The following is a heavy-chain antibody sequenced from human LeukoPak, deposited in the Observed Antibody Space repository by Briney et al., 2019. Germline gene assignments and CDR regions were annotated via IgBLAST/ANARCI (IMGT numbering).Heavy chain of an antibody. CDR2: ISWNSGNI. Sequence: GGSLRLSCVASGFTFDDYAMHWVRQAPGMGLEWVSGISWNSGNIAYADSVKGQFTISRDNAKNSLYLQMNSLRAEDTALYYCAKGTVGFLEWLFDYWGQGTLVTVSS. D-gene: IGHD3-3*01. CDR3: AKGTVGFLEWLFDY. J-gene: IGHJ4*02. V-gene: IGHV3-9*01. CDR1: GFTFDDYA.